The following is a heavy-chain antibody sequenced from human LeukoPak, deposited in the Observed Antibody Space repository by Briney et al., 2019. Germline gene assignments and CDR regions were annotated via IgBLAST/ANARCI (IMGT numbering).Heavy chain of an antibody. J-gene: IGHJ4*02. CDR1: RFTFSSYG. CDR3: ARKNYDFLSGGPKHFDY. D-gene: IGHD3-3*01. V-gene: IGHV3-30*02. CDR2: IRYDGSNK. Sequence: GGSLRLSCAASRFTFSSYGMHWVRQAPGKGLEWVAFIRYDGSNKYYADSVKGRFTISRDNSKNTLYLQMNSLRAEDTAVYYCARKNYDFLSGGPKHFDYWGQGTLVTVSS.